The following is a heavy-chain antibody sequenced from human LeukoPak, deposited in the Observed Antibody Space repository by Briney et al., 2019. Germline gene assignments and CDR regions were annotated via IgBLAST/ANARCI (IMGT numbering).Heavy chain of an antibody. V-gene: IGHV1-2*02. D-gene: IGHD2-2*01. Sequence: ASVKVSCKASGYTFSGYYMHWVRQAPGQGLEWMGWINPNSGGTNYAQKFQGRVTMTRDTSISTAYMELSRLRSDDTAVYYCARDLSSSTRNFDYWGQGTLVTVSS. J-gene: IGHJ4*02. CDR2: INPNSGGT. CDR1: GYTFSGYY. CDR3: ARDLSSSTRNFDY.